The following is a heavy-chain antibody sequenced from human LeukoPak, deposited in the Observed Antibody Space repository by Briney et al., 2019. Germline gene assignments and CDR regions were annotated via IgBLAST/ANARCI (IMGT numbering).Heavy chain of an antibody. CDR2: IKQDGSEK. J-gene: IGHJ5*02. CDR3: ARQKRTGGFDP. V-gene: IGHV3-7*03. D-gene: IGHD3-10*01. Sequence: GGSLRLSCAASGFSFSSYAMHWVRQAPGKGLEWVANIKQDGSEKYYVDSVKGRFTISRDNAKNSLYLQMNSLRAEDTAVYYCARQKRTGGFDPWGQGTLVTVSS. CDR1: GFSFSSYA.